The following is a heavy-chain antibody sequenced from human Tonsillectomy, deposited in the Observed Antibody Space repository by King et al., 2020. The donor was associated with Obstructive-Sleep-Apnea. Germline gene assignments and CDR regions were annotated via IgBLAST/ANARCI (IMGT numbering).Heavy chain of an antibody. CDR2: IWYDGSIK. J-gene: IGHJ4*02. Sequence: VQLQESGGGVVQPGRSLRLSCVGSGFTFRSYDMHWVRQAPGKGLEWVAVIWYDGSIKYYADSVKGRFTISRDNSKNTLYLQMNSLRAEDTALYYCARGHPYSTSWYYFDQWGQGTLVTVSS. CDR1: GFTFRSYD. CDR3: ARGHPYSTSWYYFDQ. V-gene: IGHV3-33*01. D-gene: IGHD6-13*01.